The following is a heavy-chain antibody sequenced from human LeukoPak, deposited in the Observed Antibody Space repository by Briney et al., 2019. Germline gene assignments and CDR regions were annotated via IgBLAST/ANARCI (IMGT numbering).Heavy chain of an antibody. D-gene: IGHD6-19*01. CDR2: INWNGGST. J-gene: IGHJ4*02. V-gene: IGHV3-20*04. CDR1: GFTFDDYG. CDR3: ARVKDIAVAGAIDY. Sequence: GGSLRLSCAASGFTFDDYGMSWVRQVPGKGLEWVSGINWNGGSTGYADSVKGRFTISRDNAKNSLYLQMNTLRAEDTALYYCARVKDIAVAGAIDYWGQGTRVTVSS.